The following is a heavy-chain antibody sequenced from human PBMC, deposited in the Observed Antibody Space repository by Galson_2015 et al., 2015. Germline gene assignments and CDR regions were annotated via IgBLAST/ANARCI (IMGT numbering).Heavy chain of an antibody. J-gene: IGHJ6*02. CDR3: AITRGISGFYENYYFCYAMAV. V-gene: IGHV3-23*01. D-gene: IGHD3-10*01. Sequence: SLRLSCAASGFTLNSYAMTWVRQAPGKGLEWVSGIGAGTISTYYADSVKGRFTISRDISKNMMFLQLKRLRAEDTAVYYCAITRGISGFYENYYFCYAMAVWGQGTTVTVSS. CDR1: GFTLNSYA. CDR2: IGAGTIST.